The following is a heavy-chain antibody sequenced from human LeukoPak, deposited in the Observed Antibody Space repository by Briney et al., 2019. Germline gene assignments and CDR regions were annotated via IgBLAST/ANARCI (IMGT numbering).Heavy chain of an antibody. CDR2: ISGSGGST. CDR1: GFTFSSYA. D-gene: IGHD5-18*01. J-gene: IGHJ4*02. Sequence: GGSLRLSCAASGFTFSSYAMSWVRQAPGKGLEWVSAISGSGGSTYYADSVKGRFTISRDNSKNTLYLQMNSLRAEDTAVYYCAKHASGYRYGRAPFAYWGQGTLVTVSS. V-gene: IGHV3-23*01. CDR3: AKHASGYRYGRAPFAY.